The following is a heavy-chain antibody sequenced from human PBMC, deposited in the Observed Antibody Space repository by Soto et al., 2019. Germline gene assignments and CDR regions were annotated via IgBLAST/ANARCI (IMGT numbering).Heavy chain of an antibody. CDR1: GDSVTSDY. V-gene: IGHV4-59*02. CDR2: IYLGGSA. CDR3: TRGKWFPRGYGMDV. D-gene: IGHD3-22*01. Sequence: QVQLQESGPGLVKPSETLSLTCTVSGDSVTSDYWSWIRQPPGKRLEYIGFIYLGGSANYNPSLESRVTTSPAKSKNQLSLRLTSVTAADTAVYYCTRGKWFPRGYGMDVWGRGTTVTVS. J-gene: IGHJ6*02.